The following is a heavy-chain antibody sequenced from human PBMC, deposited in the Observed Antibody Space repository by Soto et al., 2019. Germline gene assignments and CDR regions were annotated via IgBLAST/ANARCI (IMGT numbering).Heavy chain of an antibody. CDR1: GFTLSDHY. J-gene: IGHJ4*02. Sequence: EVQLVESGGGLVQPGGSLRLSCAASGFTLSDHYMDWVRQAPGKGLEWVGRTKNKAHRYTTEYAASVNGRFTISRDDSKNSLYLQMNSLKTEDTAVYYCARWVSGSPDNWGQGTLVTVSS. CDR2: TKNKAHRYTT. V-gene: IGHV3-72*01. CDR3: ARWVSGSPDN. D-gene: IGHD1-26*01.